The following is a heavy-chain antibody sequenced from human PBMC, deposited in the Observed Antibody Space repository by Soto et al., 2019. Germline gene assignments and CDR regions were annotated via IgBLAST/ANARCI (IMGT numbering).Heavy chain of an antibody. J-gene: IGHJ6*02. D-gene: IGHD4-4*01. CDR3: AREHDYSNYYYYGMDV. CDR1: GYTFTGYY. CDR2: INPNSGGT. Sequence: ASVKVSCKASGYTFTGYYMHWVRQAPGQGLEWMGWINPNSGGTNYAQMFQGRVTMTRDTSISTAYMELSRLRSDDTAVYYCAREHDYSNYYYYGMDVWGQGTTVTVSS. V-gene: IGHV1-2*02.